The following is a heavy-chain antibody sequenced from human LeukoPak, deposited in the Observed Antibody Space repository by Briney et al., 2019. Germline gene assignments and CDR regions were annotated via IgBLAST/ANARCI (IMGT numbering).Heavy chain of an antibody. CDR2: IYYSGST. CDR1: GGSISSYY. Sequence: SETLSLTCTVSGGSISSYYWSWIRQPPGKGLEWIGYIYYSGSTNYNPSLKSRVTISVDTSKNQFSPKLSSVTAADTAVYYCARDVAYCSGGSCYYYGMDVWGQGTTVTVSS. CDR3: ARDVAYCSGGSCYYYGMDV. V-gene: IGHV4-59*01. D-gene: IGHD2-15*01. J-gene: IGHJ6*02.